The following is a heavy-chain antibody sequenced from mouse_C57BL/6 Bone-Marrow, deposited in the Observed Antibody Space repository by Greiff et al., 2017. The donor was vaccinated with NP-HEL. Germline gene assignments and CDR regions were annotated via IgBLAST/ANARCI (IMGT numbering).Heavy chain of an antibody. Sequence: EVQRVESGGGLVQPGGSLKLSCAASGFTFSDYYMYWVRQTPEKRLEWVAYISNGGGSTYYPDTVKGRFTISRDNAKNTLYLQMSRLKSEDTAMYYCARHDDKYYYAMDYWGQGTSVTVSS. CDR3: ARHDDKYYYAMDY. V-gene: IGHV5-12*01. CDR1: GFTFSDYY. J-gene: IGHJ4*01. CDR2: ISNGGGST.